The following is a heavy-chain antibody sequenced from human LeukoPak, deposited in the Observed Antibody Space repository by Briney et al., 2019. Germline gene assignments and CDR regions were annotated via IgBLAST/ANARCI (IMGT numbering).Heavy chain of an antibody. Sequence: GGSLRLSCAASGFTFSSYAMSWVRQAPGKGLEWVAVISYDGSNKYYADSVKGRFTISRDNSKNTLYLQMNSLRAEDTAVYYCARSHGGGSYRPADYWGQGTLVTVSS. CDR1: GFTFSSYA. V-gene: IGHV3-30-3*01. CDR3: ARSHGGGSYRPADY. J-gene: IGHJ4*02. D-gene: IGHD1-26*01. CDR2: ISYDGSNK.